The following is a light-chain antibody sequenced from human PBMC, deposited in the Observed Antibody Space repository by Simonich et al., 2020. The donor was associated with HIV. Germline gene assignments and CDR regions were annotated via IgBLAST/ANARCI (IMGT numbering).Light chain of an antibody. CDR2: GAS. Sequence: DIVMTQSPDSLAVSLGERATIHCKSSQSVFYSSNNKNYLVWYQQKPGQPPKLLIYGASTRESGVPDRFSGSGSGTDFTLTISSLQAEDVAVYYCQQYYSTPPYTFGQGTKLEIK. CDR3: QQYYSTPPYT. V-gene: IGKV4-1*01. J-gene: IGKJ2*01. CDR1: QSVFYSSNNKNY.